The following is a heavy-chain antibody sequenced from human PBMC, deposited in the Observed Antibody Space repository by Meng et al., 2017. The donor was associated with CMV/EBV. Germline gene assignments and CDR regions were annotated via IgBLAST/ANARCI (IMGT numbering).Heavy chain of an antibody. CDR2: MNPNSGNT. J-gene: IGHJ6*02. Sequence: ASVKVSCKASGYTFTSYDINWVRQATGQGLEWMGWMNPNSGNTGYAQKFQGRVTITRNTSISTACMELSSLRSEDTAVYYCARGGYGSGVPYGMDVWGQGTTVTVSS. CDR1: GYTFTSYD. CDR3: ARGGYGSGVPYGMDV. V-gene: IGHV1-8*03. D-gene: IGHD3-10*01.